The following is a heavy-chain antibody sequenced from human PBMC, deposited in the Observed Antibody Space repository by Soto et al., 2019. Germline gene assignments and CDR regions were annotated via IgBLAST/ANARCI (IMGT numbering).Heavy chain of an antibody. CDR3: ARRYCNHRASCPVGYGFDV. V-gene: IGHV5-51*01. CDR1: GYNFDRYW. J-gene: IGHJ6*02. CDR2: IYPDDAET. D-gene: IGHD2-15*01. Sequence: EVQLVQPAAEVKEPGESLKISCQGSGYNFDRYWVGWLRQLPGRGLDWMGLIYPDDAETKYGPSFEGQVTISADRSAAYLQWSSLKASDSGIYYCARRYCNHRASCPVGYGFDVWGRGTTVTVSS.